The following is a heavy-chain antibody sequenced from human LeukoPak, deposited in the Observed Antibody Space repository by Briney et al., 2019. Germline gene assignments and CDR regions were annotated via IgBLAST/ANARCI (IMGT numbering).Heavy chain of an antibody. CDR1: GFTFSSYT. J-gene: IGHJ5*02. Sequence: GGSLRLSCAASGFTFSSYTMNWVRQALGQGLEWVSTISDPHSGSQTHYADSVKGRFTISRDDSQNTVYLQMDSLRAEDTAVYYCAKPPSLDVMVYARWFDPWGQGTLVTVSS. V-gene: IGHV3-23*01. CDR3: AKPPSLDVMVYARWFDP. D-gene: IGHD2-8*01. CDR2: ISDPHSGSQT.